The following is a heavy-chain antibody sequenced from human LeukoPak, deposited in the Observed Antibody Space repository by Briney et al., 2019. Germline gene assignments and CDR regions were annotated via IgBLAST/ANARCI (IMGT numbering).Heavy chain of an antibody. Sequence: ASVKVSCKASGGTFSSYAISWLRQAPGQGLEWMGRIIPILGIANYAQKFQGRVTITADKSTSTAYMELSSLRSEDTAVYYCARDPLRHFDWPLGYFDYWGQGTLVTVSS. CDR3: ARDPLRHFDWPLGYFDY. D-gene: IGHD3-9*01. J-gene: IGHJ4*02. V-gene: IGHV1-69*04. CDR2: IIPILGIA. CDR1: GGTFSSYA.